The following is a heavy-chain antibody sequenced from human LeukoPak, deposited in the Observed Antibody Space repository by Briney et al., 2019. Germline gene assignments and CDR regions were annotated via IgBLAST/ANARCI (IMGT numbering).Heavy chain of an antibody. V-gene: IGHV4-61*05. J-gene: IGHJ4*02. CDR1: GGSISSTTYY. CDR2: IHYSGST. Sequence: SETLSLTCTVSGGSISSTTYYWGWIRQPPGKGLEWIGYIHYSGSTHYTPSLESRVAMSVDTSKNQFSLSLSSVTAADTGVYYCARHNGPTESGSYCEDSWGQGTQVTVSS. D-gene: IGHD3-3*01. CDR3: ARHNGPTESGSYCEDS.